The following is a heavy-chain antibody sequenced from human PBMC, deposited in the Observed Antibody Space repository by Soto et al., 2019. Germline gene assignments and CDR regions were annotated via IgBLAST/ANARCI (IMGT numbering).Heavy chain of an antibody. Sequence: EVQLEESGGGLVQPGGSLRLSCAVSGFTFSSYWMSWVRQAPGKGLEWVANIKQDGSEKYYVDSVKGRFTISRDNAKNSLYLQVNGLTAEDRAVYYCARVLFRLGMDSSGLFGDYLYYYYDGMDVWGQGTTVTVFS. CDR2: IKQDGSEK. J-gene: IGHJ6*02. CDR1: GFTFSSYW. D-gene: IGHD4-17*01. V-gene: IGHV3-7*01. CDR3: ARVLFRLGMDSSGLFGDYLYYYYDGMDV.